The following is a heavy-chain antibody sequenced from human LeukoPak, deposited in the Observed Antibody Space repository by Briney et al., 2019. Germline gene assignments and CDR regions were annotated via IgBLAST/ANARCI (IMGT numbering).Heavy chain of an antibody. V-gene: IGHV7-4-1*02. CDR1: GYTFTSYA. Sequence: ASVNVSCKASGYTFTSYAMNWVRQAPGQGLEWMGWINTNTGNPTYAQGFTGRFVFSLDTSVSTAYLQISSLKAEDTAVYYCARDLAWTNDHDAFDIWGQGTMVTVSS. J-gene: IGHJ3*02. CDR3: ARDLAWTNDHDAFDI. CDR2: INTNTGNP. D-gene: IGHD1-1*01.